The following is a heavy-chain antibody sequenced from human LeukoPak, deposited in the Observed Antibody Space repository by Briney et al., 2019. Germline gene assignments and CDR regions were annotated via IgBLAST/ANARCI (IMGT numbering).Heavy chain of an antibody. D-gene: IGHD2-15*01. CDR3: AKDRSAFGYCSGGTCYADY. J-gene: IGHJ4*02. CDR2: ISYDGSNK. CDR1: GFTFSSYA. V-gene: IGHV3-30*14. Sequence: PGGSLRLSCAASGFTFSSYAMHWVRQAPGKGLEWVAVISYDGSNKYYADSVKGRFTISRDNSKNTLYLQMNSLRAEDTAVYYCAKDRSAFGYCSGGTCYADYWGQGTLVAVSS.